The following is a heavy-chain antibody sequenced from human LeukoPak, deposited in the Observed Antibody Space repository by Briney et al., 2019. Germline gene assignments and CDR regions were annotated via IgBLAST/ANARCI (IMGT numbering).Heavy chain of an antibody. Sequence: GGSLRLSCAASGFTVSSNCMSWVRQAPGKGLEWVSSISSSSSYIYYADSVKGRFTISRDNAKNSLYLQMNSLRAEDTAVYYCARGDALSLWGQGTLVTVSS. CDR3: ARGDALSL. CDR1: GFTVSSNC. CDR2: ISSSSSYI. V-gene: IGHV3-21*01. J-gene: IGHJ4*02.